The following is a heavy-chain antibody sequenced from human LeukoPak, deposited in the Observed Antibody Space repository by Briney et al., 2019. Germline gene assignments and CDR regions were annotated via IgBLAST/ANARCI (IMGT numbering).Heavy chain of an antibody. J-gene: IGHJ4*02. CDR2: ISPIGSRT. Sequence: RGSLRLSCAASGFTFSTYATNWGPHAPGKGLERVSAISPIGSRTYYADSVKGRLTISRDNSKNTLYLQMNSLRAGDTAIYYCAKASTVLKPIDSWGQGTLVTVSS. CDR3: AKASTVLKPIDS. D-gene: IGHD1-14*01. V-gene: IGHV3-23*01. CDR1: GFTFSTYA.